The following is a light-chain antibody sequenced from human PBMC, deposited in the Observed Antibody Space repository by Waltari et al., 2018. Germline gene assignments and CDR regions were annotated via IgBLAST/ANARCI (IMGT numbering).Light chain of an antibody. V-gene: IGKV2-28*01. CDR3: MQALQMPIT. CDR2: LTS. CDR1: QSLLHSNGYNC. Sequence: IVMTQSPLSLPVTPGEPASISCRSIQSLLHSNGYNCLDWYLQKPGQSPQLLIYLTSHRASGVPDRFSGSGSGTDFTLKISRVEAEDVGVYFCMQALQMPITFGQGTRLEIK. J-gene: IGKJ5*01.